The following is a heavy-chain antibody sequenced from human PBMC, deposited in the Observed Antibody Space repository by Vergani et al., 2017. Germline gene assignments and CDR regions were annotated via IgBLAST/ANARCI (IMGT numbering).Heavy chain of an antibody. CDR1: GGTFSSYA. D-gene: IGHD2-2*02. CDR2: IIPIFGTA. V-gene: IGHV1-69*01. Sequence: QVQLVQSGAEVKKPGSSVKVSCKASGGTFSSYAILWVRQAPGQGLEWMGGIIPIFGTANYAQKFQGRVTITADESTSTAYMELSSLRSEDTAVYYCARNNFGPAAIQLRGYYFDYWGQGTLVTVSS. CDR3: ARNNFGPAAIQLRGYYFDY. J-gene: IGHJ4*02.